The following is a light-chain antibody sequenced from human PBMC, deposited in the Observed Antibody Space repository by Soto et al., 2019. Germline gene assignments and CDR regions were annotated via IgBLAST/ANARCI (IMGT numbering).Light chain of an antibody. CDR1: QSVSSSY. J-gene: IGKJ2*01. Sequence: EIVLTQSPGTLSLSPGERATLSCRASQSVSSSYLGWYQQKPGQAPRLLIYGVSTRATGIPDRFSGSGSGTDFTLTISRLEPEDFAVYYCQQCGSSPLYTFGQGTKLEIK. CDR2: GVS. V-gene: IGKV3-20*01. CDR3: QQCGSSPLYT.